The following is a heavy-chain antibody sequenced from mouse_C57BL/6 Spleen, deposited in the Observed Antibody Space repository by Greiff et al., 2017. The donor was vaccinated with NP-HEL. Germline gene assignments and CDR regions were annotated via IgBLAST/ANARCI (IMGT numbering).Heavy chain of an antibody. J-gene: IGHJ3*01. Sequence: EVQLQQSGPGLVKPSQSLSLTCSVTGYSITSGYYWNWIRQFPGNKLEWMGYISYDGSNNYNPSLKNRISITRDTSKNRFFLKLNSVTTEDTATYYCARDGTGTMQTWFAYWGQGTLVTVSA. CDR3: ARDGTGTMQTWFAY. CDR1: GYSITSGYY. V-gene: IGHV3-6*01. D-gene: IGHD4-1*01. CDR2: ISYDGSN.